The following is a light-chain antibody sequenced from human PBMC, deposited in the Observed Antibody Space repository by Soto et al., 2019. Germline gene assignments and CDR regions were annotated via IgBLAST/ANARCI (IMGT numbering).Light chain of an antibody. J-gene: IGLJ1*01. CDR1: GRDIGAYDY. CDR3: SSYTTSYFYV. V-gene: IGLV2-14*01. CDR2: GVK. Sequence: QSVLTQPASVSGSPGQSITISCTGSGRDIGAYDYVSWYQQHPGKAHKLLIYGVKNRPSGVSYRFSASKSAFTASLTISGLQAEDRTHYYCSSYTTSYFYVFGPGTKVTVL.